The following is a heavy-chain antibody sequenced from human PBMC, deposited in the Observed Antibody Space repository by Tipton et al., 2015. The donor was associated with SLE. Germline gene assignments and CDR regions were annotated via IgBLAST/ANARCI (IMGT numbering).Heavy chain of an antibody. V-gene: IGHV4-59*11. CDR1: GVSISDHY. CDR3: GRGILLFDL. D-gene: IGHD3-3*02. Sequence: LRLSCTVSGVSISDHYWSWIRQPPGGGLEWIAYIDHSGSSNSNPSLRSRVTVSADRPKNQFSLRLSSVSPADAAVYFCGRGILLFDLWGQGTMVTVSS. J-gene: IGHJ3*01. CDR2: IDHSGSS.